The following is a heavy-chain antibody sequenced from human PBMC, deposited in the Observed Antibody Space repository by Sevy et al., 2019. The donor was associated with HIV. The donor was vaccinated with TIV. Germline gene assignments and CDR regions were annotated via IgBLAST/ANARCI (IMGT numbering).Heavy chain of an antibody. J-gene: IGHJ4*02. CDR3: AREGCTKPHDY. Sequence: GGSLRLSCAASGFDFSIYSMSWVRQAPGKGLEWVSTLSFGCGKINYADSVKGRFTISRDNSKSSVYLQMNNMRVEDTAVYYCAREGCTKPHDYSGQGTLVTVYS. CDR2: LSFGCGKI. CDR1: GFDFSIYS. D-gene: IGHD2-8*01. V-gene: IGHV3-23*01.